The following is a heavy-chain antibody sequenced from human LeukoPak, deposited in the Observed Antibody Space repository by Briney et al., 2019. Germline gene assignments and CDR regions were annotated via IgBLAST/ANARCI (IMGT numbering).Heavy chain of an antibody. V-gene: IGHV4-59*08. Sequence: SETLSLTCTVSGGSISSYYWSRIRQPPRKGLEWIGYVFYSGSINYNPSLKSRVTISIDASKNQFSLKLSSVTAADTAVYYCARLTSGTHPNFDYWGQGTLVTVSS. CDR2: VFYSGSI. D-gene: IGHD3-10*01. CDR3: ARLTSGTHPNFDY. J-gene: IGHJ4*02. CDR1: GGSISSYY.